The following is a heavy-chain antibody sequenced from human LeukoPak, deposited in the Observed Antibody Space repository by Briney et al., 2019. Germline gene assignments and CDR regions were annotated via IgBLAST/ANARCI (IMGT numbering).Heavy chain of an antibody. CDR2: IYYSGST. Sequence: SETLSLTCTVSGGSISSSSYYWGWIRQPPGKGLEWIGSIYYSGSTYYNPSLKSRVTISVDTSKNQFSLKLSSVTAADTAVYYCARGRIQLWSRIRTYFDYWGQGTLVTVSS. J-gene: IGHJ4*02. CDR3: ARGRIQLWSRIRTYFDY. V-gene: IGHV4-39*07. D-gene: IGHD5-18*01. CDR1: GGSISSSSYY.